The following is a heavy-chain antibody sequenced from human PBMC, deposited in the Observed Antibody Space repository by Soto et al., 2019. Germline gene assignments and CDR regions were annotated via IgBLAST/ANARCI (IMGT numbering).Heavy chain of an antibody. D-gene: IGHD6-13*01. CDR2: IYYSGST. V-gene: IGHV4-31*03. CDR3: ARVEQQLDPRAFDI. CDR1: CGSLSSVRYY. J-gene: IGHJ3*02. Sequence: SETLSLTFTGSCGSLSSVRYYWSWIRQHPGKGLEWIGYIYYSGSTYYNPSLKSRVTISVDTSKNQFSLKLSSVTAADTAVYYCARVEQQLDPRAFDIWGQGPMVS.